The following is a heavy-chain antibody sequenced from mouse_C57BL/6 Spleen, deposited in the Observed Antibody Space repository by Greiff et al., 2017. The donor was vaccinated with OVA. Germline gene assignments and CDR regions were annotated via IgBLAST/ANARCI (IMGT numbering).Heavy chain of an antibody. CDR1: GYAFSSSW. CDR2: IYPGDGDT. Sequence: QVQLKQSGPELVKPGASVKISCKASGYAFSSSWMNWVKQRPGKGLEWIGRIYPGDGDTNYNGKFKGKATLTADKSSSTAYMQLSSLTSEDSAVYFCARYYYGSSGYFDVWGTGTTVTVSS. J-gene: IGHJ1*03. D-gene: IGHD1-1*01. CDR3: ARYYYGSSGYFDV. V-gene: IGHV1-82*01.